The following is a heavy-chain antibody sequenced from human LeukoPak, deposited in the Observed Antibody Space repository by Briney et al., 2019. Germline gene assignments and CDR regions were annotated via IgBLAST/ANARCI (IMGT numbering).Heavy chain of an antibody. V-gene: IGHV4-59*01. CDR2: IYYSGST. J-gene: IGHJ4*02. CDR1: GGSINSYY. CDR3: ARAEVTFYYGTSGYYFDY. D-gene: IGHD3-22*01. Sequence: PSETLSHTCTVSGGSINSYYWSWIRQPPGKELEWIGFIYYSGSTNYNPSLKSRVTISEDTSKNQFSLKLSSVTAADTAVYFCARAEVTFYYGTSGYYFDYWGRGTLVTVSS.